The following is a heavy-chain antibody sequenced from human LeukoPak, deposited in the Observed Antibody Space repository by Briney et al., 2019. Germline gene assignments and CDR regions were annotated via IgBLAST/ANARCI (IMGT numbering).Heavy chain of an antibody. CDR2: IYYSGST. D-gene: IGHD6-6*01. J-gene: IGHJ4*02. CDR3: ATVPFDY. V-gene: IGHV4-39*01. CDR1: GGSISSSSYY. Sequence: SETLSLTCTVSGGSISSSSYYWGWIRQPPGKGLEWIGSIYYSGSTYYNPSLKSRVTISVDTSKNQFSLKLSSVTAADTAVYYCATVPFDYWGQGTLVTVSS.